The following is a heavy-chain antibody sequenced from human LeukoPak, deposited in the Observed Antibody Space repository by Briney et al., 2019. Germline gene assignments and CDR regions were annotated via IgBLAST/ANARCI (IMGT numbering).Heavy chain of an antibody. Sequence: ASVKVSCKASGYTFTSYYMHWVRQAPGQGLEWMGIINPSGGSTIYAQIFQGRVTMTRDTSTSTVYMELSRLRSEDTAVYYCARGRAYYDFWRAPRSKEYYYGMDVWGQGTTVTVSS. J-gene: IGHJ6*02. V-gene: IGHV1-46*01. CDR3: ARGRAYYDFWRAPRSKEYYYGMDV. D-gene: IGHD3-3*01. CDR1: GYTFTSYY. CDR2: INPSGGST.